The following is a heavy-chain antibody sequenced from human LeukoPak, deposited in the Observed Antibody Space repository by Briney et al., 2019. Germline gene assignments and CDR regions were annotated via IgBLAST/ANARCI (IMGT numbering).Heavy chain of an antibody. V-gene: IGHV3-7*01. D-gene: IGHD2-8*01. CDR3: ARRVYARYYFDY. J-gene: IGHJ4*02. CDR1: GFTFSRYW. Sequence: PGGSLRLSCAASGFTFSRYWMSWVRQAPGKGLEWVANIKQDGSEKYYVDSVKGRFTISRDNAKNSLYLQMNSLRAEDTAVYYCARRVYARYYFDYWGQGTLVTVSS. CDR2: IKQDGSEK.